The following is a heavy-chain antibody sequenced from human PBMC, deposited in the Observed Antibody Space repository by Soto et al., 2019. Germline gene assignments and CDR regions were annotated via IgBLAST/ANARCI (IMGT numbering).Heavy chain of an antibody. V-gene: IGHV3-30*18. J-gene: IGHJ4*02. CDR3: AKDVQFRGSGWYLFIDY. D-gene: IGHD6-19*01. CDR2: ISYDGSNK. Sequence: PGGSLRLSCAASGFTFSTYGMHWVRQAPGKGLEWVTFISYDGSNKYYADSVKGRFTISRDNSKNTLYLQMNSLRAEDTAVYYCAKDVQFRGSGWYLFIDYWGQGTLVTVSS. CDR1: GFTFSTYG.